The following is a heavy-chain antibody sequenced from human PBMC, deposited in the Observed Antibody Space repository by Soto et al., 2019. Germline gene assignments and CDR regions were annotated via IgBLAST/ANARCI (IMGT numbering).Heavy chain of an antibody. V-gene: IGHV1-69*06. Sequence: SVKVSCKASGGTFSSYAISWVRQAPGQGLEWMGGIIPIFGTANYAQKFQGRVTITADKSTSTAYMELSSLRSEDTAVYYCAVPLRGLKYYYYGMDVWGQGTTVTVYS. CDR2: IIPIFGTA. CDR1: GGTFSSYA. CDR3: AVPLRGLKYYYYGMDV. J-gene: IGHJ6*02. D-gene: IGHD2-2*01.